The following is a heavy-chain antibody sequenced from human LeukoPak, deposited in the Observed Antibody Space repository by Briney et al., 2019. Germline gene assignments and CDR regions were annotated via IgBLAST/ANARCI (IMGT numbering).Heavy chain of an antibody. V-gene: IGHV3-11*01. Sequence: PGGSLRLSCAASGFTFSDYYMSWIRQAPGKGLEWVSTIKGIGPTTYYADSLKGRFTISRDNAKNSLFLQMSSLRADDTAIYYCAKATGYLLWGQGTLVIVSS. J-gene: IGHJ4*02. CDR3: AKATGYLL. CDR2: IKGIGPTT. D-gene: IGHD1-14*01. CDR1: GFTFSDYY.